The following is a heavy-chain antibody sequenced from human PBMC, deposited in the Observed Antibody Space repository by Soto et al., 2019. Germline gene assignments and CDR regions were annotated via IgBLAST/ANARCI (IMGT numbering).Heavy chain of an antibody. J-gene: IGHJ3*02. D-gene: IGHD7-27*01. Sequence: PGGSLRLSCAASGFTVSTNYMSWVRQAPGKGLEWVSIIYSGDGAYFADSVKGRFTISRDNSKNTLYLQMNSLRAEDTAVYYCARAASGDAFDIWGQGTMVTVS. CDR1: GFTVSTNY. V-gene: IGHV3-53*01. CDR3: ARAASGDAFDI. CDR2: IYSGDGA.